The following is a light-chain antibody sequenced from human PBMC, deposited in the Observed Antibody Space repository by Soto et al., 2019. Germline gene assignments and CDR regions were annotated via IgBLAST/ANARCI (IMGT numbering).Light chain of an antibody. V-gene: IGLV1-40*01. CDR1: SSNIGSGYD. CDR3: SSYAGNNKVI. J-gene: IGLJ2*01. Sequence: QSVLTQPPSVSGAPGQGVTISCTGSSSNIGSGYDVHWYQQFPGTAPKLLIYGNTNRPSGVPDRFSGSKSGTSASLAITGLQAEDEADYYCSSYAGNNKVIFGGGTKLTVL. CDR2: GNT.